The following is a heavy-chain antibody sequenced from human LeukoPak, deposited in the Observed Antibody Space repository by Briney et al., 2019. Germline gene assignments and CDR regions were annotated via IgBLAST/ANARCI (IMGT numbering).Heavy chain of an antibody. Sequence: SGTLSLTCAVSGGSISSSNWWSWVRQPPGKGLEWIGEIYHSGSTNYNPSLKSRVTISVDKSKNQFSLNLSSVTAADTAVYYCARDQVIVGTTSFDYWGQGTLVTVSS. CDR3: ARDQVIVGTTSFDY. CDR2: IYHSGST. CDR1: GGSISSSNW. V-gene: IGHV4-4*02. D-gene: IGHD1-26*01. J-gene: IGHJ4*02.